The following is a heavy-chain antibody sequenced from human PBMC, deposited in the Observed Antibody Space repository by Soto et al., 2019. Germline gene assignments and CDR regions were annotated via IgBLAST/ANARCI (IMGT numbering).Heavy chain of an antibody. CDR2: MTGRGGRT. CDR1: GFSFSSNA. D-gene: IGHD3-16*01. J-gene: IGHJ4*02. CDR3: ATLEYNYGFDY. Sequence: GSLILSFATSGFSFSSNAMSWVRPAPEKGLGWVVTMTGRGGRTYYADPVKGRFTISRDNSKKALYVQMNSLRAEDTAVYYCATLEYNYGFDYWGQGTLVTVSS. V-gene: IGHV3-23*01.